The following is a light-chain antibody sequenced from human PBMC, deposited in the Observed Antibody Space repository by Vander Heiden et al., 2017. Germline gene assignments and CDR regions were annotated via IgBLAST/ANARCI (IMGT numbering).Light chain of an antibody. V-gene: IGKV1-39*01. J-gene: IGKJ2*01. CDR3: QQSYSTPPT. CDR2: AAS. Sequence: DIQMTQTPYSLSASVGDRGTITCRASHSISSYLNWYHQKPGKAPKLLIYAASSLQSGVPSRFSISGSGTDFTLTISSLQPEDFATYYCQQSYSTPPTFGQGTKLEIK. CDR1: HSISSY.